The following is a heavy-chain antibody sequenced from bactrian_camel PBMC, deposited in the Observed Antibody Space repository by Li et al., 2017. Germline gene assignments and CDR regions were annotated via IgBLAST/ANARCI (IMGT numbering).Heavy chain of an antibody. Sequence: VQPVESGGGLVQPGGSLRLSCAASGFTFNFYAMSWFRQAPGKERVGVSCINSAGVSIDYIDSVKGRAAISRGNARNTLNLQLNSLQTEDTAMYYCADFASVWTSAIPELSYWGQGTQVTVS. V-gene: IGHV3S64*01. D-gene: IGHD1*01. CDR3: ADFASVWTSAIPELSY. CDR1: GFTFNFYA. J-gene: IGHJ4*01. CDR2: INSAGVSI.